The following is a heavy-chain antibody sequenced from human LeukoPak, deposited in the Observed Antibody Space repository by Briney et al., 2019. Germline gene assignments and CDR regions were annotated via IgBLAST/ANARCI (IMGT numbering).Heavy chain of an antibody. CDR3: ARCYPGYYYYYGMDV. J-gene: IGHJ6*02. Sequence: GESLKISCKGSGYTFTNYGISWVRQAPGQGLEWMGWISAYNGNTNYAQHLQGRVTMTTDTSTSTTYMELTSLTSDDTAVYYCARCYPGYYYYYGMDVWGQGTTVTVSS. CDR2: ISAYNGNT. CDR1: GYTFTNYG. D-gene: IGHD5-18*01. V-gene: IGHV1-18*01.